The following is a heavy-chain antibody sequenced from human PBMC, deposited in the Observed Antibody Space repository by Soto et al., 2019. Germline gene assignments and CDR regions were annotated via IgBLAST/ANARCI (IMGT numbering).Heavy chain of an antibody. Sequence: PGGSLRLSCAASGFTFSSYSMNWVRQAPGKGLEWVSSISSSSSYIYYADSVKGRFTISRDNAKNSLYLQMNSLRAEDTAVYYCARALWAMVTPNGHWGQGTLVTVS. CDR2: ISSSSSYI. CDR1: GFTFSSYS. CDR3: ARALWAMVTPNGH. J-gene: IGHJ4*02. D-gene: IGHD5-18*01. V-gene: IGHV3-21*01.